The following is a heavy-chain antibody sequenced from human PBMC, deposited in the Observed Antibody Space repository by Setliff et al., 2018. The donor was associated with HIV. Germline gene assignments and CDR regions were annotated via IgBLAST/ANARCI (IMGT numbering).Heavy chain of an antibody. CDR2: IIPVFDTA. CDR1: GGTFSNYA. J-gene: IGHJ6*03. Sequence: GASVKVSCKASGGTFSNYAISWVRQAPGQGLEWMGRIIPVFDTASYAQKFQGRVTMTRDTSTSTVYMELSSLRSEDTAVYYCARVSRGGWQQLARWDYYYMDVWGKGTTVTAP. V-gene: IGHV1-69*05. CDR3: ARVSRGGWQQLARWDYYYMDV. D-gene: IGHD6-13*01.